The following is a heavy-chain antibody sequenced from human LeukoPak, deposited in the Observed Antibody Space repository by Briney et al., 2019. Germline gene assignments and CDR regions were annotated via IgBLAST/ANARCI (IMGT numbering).Heavy chain of an antibody. J-gene: IGHJ4*01. CDR1: GFNFIDYS. CDR3: ARDHRYAFDN. V-gene: IGHV3-48*01. CDR2: IGISSGNT. Sequence: GGSLRLSCAASGFNFIDYSMNWVRQAPGKGLEWISYIGISSGNTKYADSVKGRFIISRDKARNSLYLQMNSLRVEDTAMYYCARDHRYAFDNWGHGTLVTVSS. D-gene: IGHD5-12*01.